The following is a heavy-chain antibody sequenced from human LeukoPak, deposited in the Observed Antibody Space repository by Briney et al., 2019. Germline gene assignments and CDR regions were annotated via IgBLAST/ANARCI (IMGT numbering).Heavy chain of an antibody. CDR2: IFFTGNI. J-gene: IGHJ4*02. D-gene: IGHD5-18*01. Sequence: SETLSLTCTVSADSISNYYWSWIRQPPGKGLEWIGYIFFTGNINYNPSLKSRVTISVDTSKNQFSLKLSSVTAADTAVYYCATLAGYIYGVTTDYWGQGTLVTVSS. CDR1: ADSISNYY. CDR3: ATLAGYIYGVTTDY. V-gene: IGHV4-59*08.